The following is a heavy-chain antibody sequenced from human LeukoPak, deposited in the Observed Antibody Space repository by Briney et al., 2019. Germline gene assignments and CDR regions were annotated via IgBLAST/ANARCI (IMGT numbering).Heavy chain of an antibody. CDR1: GGSISSYY. D-gene: IGHD6-19*01. V-gene: IGHV4-4*07. CDR2: IYTSGST. CDR3: ARWVEYSSGWPLYFDY. Sequence: KASETLSLTCTVSGGSISSYYWSWIRQPAGKGLDWIGRIYTSGSTNYNPSLKSRVTMSVDTSKNQFSLKLSSVTAADTAVYYCARWVEYSSGWPLYFDYWGQGTLVTVSS. J-gene: IGHJ4*02.